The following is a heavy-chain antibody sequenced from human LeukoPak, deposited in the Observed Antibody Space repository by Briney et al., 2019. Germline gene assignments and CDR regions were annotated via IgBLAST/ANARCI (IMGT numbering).Heavy chain of an antibody. CDR1: GFIFSSFG. D-gene: IGHD2-15*01. J-gene: IGHJ6*03. CDR2: IQDDESNK. Sequence: GGSLRLSCAASGFIFSSFGMHWVRQAPGKGPEWAAFIQDDESNKFYADSVKGRFTISRDNSKNTLFLQMNSLRPEDTALYYCAKQMVERPHYYYMDVWGKGTTVTVSS. V-gene: IGHV3-30*02. CDR3: AKQMVERPHYYYMDV.